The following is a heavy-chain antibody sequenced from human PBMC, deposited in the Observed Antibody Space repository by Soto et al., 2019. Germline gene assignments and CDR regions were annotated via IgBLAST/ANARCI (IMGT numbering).Heavy chain of an antibody. CDR1: GGSISSSSYY. J-gene: IGHJ4*02. CDR3: ATHRGAAAGPYYFDY. Sequence: SETLSLTCTVSGGSISSSSYYWGWIRQPPGKGLEWIGSIYYSGNTFHNPSLKSRVTISVDTSKNQFSLKLSSVTAADTAVYYCATHRGAAAGPYYFDYWGPGTLVTVSS. D-gene: IGHD6-13*01. V-gene: IGHV4-39*01. CDR2: IYYSGNT.